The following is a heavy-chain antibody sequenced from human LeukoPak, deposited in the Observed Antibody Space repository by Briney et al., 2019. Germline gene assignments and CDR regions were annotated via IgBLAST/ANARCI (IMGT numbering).Heavy chain of an antibody. CDR2: INPSGGST. CDR1: GYTFTSYY. D-gene: IGHD5-12*01. Sequence: AVSVKVSCKASGYTFTSYYMHWVRQAPGQGLEWMGIINPSGGSTSYAQKFQGRVTMTRDTSTSTVYMELSSLRSEDTAVYYCARDDRGSGYDPSFDYWGQGTLVTVSS. CDR3: ARDDRGSGYDPSFDY. V-gene: IGHV1-46*01. J-gene: IGHJ4*02.